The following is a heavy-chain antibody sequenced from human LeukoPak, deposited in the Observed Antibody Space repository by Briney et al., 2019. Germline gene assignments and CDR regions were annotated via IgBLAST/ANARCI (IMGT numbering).Heavy chain of an antibody. Sequence: SETLSLTCTVSGDSISRSTYYWAWIRQPPGKGLEWIGSVYYGRSPYFNPSLESRATISVDTSKNHFTLKMSSVTAADTAVYYCARSSGTGTFSYWGQGTLVTVSS. J-gene: IGHJ4*02. CDR3: ARSSGTGTFSY. CDR1: GDSISRSTYY. V-gene: IGHV4-39*02. D-gene: IGHD6-25*01. CDR2: VYYGRSP.